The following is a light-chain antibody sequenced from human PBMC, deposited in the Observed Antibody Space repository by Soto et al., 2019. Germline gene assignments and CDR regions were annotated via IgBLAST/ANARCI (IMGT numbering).Light chain of an antibody. Sequence: QSVLTQTPSVSGTPGQRVNISCSGSSSNIGRNYVYWYHQFPGTAPKLLIYRDNERPSGVPDRFSGSKSGTSASLAISGLRSGDEADYHCATWDDSLGGPVFGGGTKLTDL. CDR2: RDN. J-gene: IGLJ2*01. CDR3: ATWDDSLGGPV. V-gene: IGLV1-47*01. CDR1: SSNIGRNY.